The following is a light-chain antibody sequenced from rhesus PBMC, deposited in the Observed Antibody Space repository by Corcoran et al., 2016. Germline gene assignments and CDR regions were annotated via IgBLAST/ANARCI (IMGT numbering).Light chain of an antibody. CDR3: QQYNNWKT. J-gene: IGKJ1*01. CDR1: QSVINY. CDR2: GAS. V-gene: IGKV3S9*01. Sequence: EIVMTQSPATLSLSPGERATLSCRASQSVINYVAWYQQKPDQAPRLLIYGASSRATGIPDRFRGSWSGTDCTLSISSLEPEDVGVYYCQQYNNWKTFGQGTKVEIK.